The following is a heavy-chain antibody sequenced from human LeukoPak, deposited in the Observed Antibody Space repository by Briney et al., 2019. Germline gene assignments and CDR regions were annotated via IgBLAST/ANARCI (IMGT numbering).Heavy chain of an antibody. J-gene: IGHJ4*02. V-gene: IGHV3-23*01. D-gene: IGHD6-19*01. CDR2: ISGSGGST. CDR1: GFTFSSYA. Sequence: PGGSLRLSCAASGFTFSSYAMSWVSQAPGKGLEWVSAISGSGGSTYYADSVKGRFTISRDNSKNTLYLQMNSLRAEDTAVYYCAKVTSSGWYLNYWGQGTLVTVSS. CDR3: AKVTSSGWYLNY.